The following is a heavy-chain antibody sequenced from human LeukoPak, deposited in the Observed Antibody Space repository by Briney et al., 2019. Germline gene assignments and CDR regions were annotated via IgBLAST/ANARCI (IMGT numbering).Heavy chain of an antibody. V-gene: IGHV4-4*07. CDR3: ATTMVRGVIIRDY. CDR2: IYTSGST. D-gene: IGHD3-10*01. J-gene: IGHJ4*02. CDR1: GGSISSYY. Sequence: SQTLSLTCTVAGGSISSYYWSWIRQPAGKGLEWIGRIYTSGSTNYDPSLKSRVTMSVDTSKNQFSLKLSSVTAADTAVYYCATTMVRGVIIRDYWGQGTLVTVSS.